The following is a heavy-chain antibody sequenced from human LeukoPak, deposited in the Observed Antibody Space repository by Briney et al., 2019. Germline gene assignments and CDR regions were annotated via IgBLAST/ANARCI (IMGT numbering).Heavy chain of an antibody. J-gene: IGHJ5*02. CDR3: ARSPYTAMVRRGYWFDP. V-gene: IGHV1-18*01. D-gene: IGHD5-18*01. CDR2: ISAYNGNT. Sequence: ASVKVSCKASGYTFTSYGISWVRQAPGQGLEWMGWISAYNGNTNYAQKLQGRVTMTTDTSTSTAYMELRSLRSDDTAVYYCARSPYTAMVRRGYWFDPWGQGTLVTVSS. CDR1: GYTFTSYG.